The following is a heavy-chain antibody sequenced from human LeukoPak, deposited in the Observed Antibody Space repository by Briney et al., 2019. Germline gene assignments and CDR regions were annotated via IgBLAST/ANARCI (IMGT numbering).Heavy chain of an antibody. J-gene: IGHJ6*02. CDR1: GFTFSSYA. CDR3: ARFLSYDVLTGAVYYSGMDV. Sequence: GGSLRLSCAASGFTFSSYAMSWVRQAPGKGLEWVSAISGSGGSTYYADSVKGRFTVSRDNSKNTLHLQMNSLRAEDTAVYYCARFLSYDVLTGAVYYSGMDVWGQGTTVTVSS. V-gene: IGHV3-23*01. D-gene: IGHD3-9*01. CDR2: ISGSGGST.